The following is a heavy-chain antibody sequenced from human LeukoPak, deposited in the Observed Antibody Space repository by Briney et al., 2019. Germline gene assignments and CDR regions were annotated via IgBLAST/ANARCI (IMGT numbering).Heavy chain of an antibody. CDR2: INAGNGNT. V-gene: IGHV1-3*01. CDR3: ARVSSPLQYNWFDP. CDR1: GFTFTSYA. D-gene: IGHD1-14*01. J-gene: IGHJ5*02. Sequence: GASVKVSCKASGFTFTSYAMHWVRQAPGQRLEWMGWINAGNGNTKYSQKFQGRVTITRDTSASIAYMELSSLRPDDAAVYYCARVSSPLQYNWFDPWGQGTLVTVSS.